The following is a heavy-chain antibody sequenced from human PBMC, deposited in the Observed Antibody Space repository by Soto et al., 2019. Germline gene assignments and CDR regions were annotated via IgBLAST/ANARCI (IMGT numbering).Heavy chain of an antibody. CDR1: GFTFSSYS. D-gene: IGHD3-3*01. Sequence: EVQLVESGGGLVKPGGSLRLSCAASGFTFSSYSMNWVRQAPGKGLEWVSSISSSSSYIYYADSVKGRFTISRDNAKNSLYLQMNSLRAEDTAVYYCARGGSSSADFWRGYPLDYWGQGTLVTVSS. J-gene: IGHJ4*02. V-gene: IGHV3-21*01. CDR2: ISSSSSYI. CDR3: ARGGSSSADFWRGYPLDY.